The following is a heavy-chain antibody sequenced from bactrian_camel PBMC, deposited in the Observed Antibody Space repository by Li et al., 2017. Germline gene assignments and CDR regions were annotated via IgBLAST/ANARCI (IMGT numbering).Heavy chain of an antibody. J-gene: IGHJ6*01. D-gene: IGHD7*01. CDR1: GFAISKHG. CDR2: SNTDGRT. Sequence: VQLVESGGGLMQSGGSLTLTCVASGFAISKHGMSWVRRPPGKDLEYVATSNTDGRTHYRESVEGRFTISRGNAKNTVYLQMNYLRTEDTAVYYCVREGNNWCTFGYWGQGTQVTVS. CDR3: VREGNNWCTFGY. V-gene: IGHV3S40*01.